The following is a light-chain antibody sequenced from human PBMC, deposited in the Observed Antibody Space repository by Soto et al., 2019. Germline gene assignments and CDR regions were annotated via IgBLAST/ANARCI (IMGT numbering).Light chain of an antibody. V-gene: IGKV2-28*01. CDR2: LGS. CDR1: QSLLHSSGYNC. Sequence: DIVMTQSPLSLPVTPGEPASISCRSSQSLLHSSGYNCLDGYLQRPGQTPQLLIYLGSNRAPGAPDRFSDSGSGTEYTLRISRVEAEDVGTYYCMQSLQTPLTFGGGTKVEIK. CDR3: MQSLQTPLT. J-gene: IGKJ4*01.